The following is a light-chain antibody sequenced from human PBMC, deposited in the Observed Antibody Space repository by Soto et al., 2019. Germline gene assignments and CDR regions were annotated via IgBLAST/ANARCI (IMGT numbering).Light chain of an antibody. Sequence: QSVPTQPASVSGSPGQSITISCTGTSSDVGGYNYVSWYQQHPGKAPKLMIYDVSNRPSGVSNRFSGSKSGNTASLTISGLQAEDEAGYYCSSYTSSSTLVFGGGTKLTVL. CDR1: SSDVGGYNY. CDR3: SSYTSSSTLV. J-gene: IGLJ2*01. V-gene: IGLV2-14*01. CDR2: DVS.